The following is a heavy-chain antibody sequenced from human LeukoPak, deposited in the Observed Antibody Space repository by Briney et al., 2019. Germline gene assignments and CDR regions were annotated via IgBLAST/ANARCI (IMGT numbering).Heavy chain of an antibody. D-gene: IGHD6-19*01. V-gene: IGHV4-59*01. Sequence: SETLSLTCTVPGASISSFYWSWIRQPPGKGLEWTGYVHYNGDTSYNPSLKSRATISVDTSRNQFSLKLSSVTAADTAVYYCARVASSVPDYWGQGTLVTVSS. CDR2: VHYNGDT. J-gene: IGHJ4*02. CDR3: ARVASSVPDY. CDR1: GASISSFY.